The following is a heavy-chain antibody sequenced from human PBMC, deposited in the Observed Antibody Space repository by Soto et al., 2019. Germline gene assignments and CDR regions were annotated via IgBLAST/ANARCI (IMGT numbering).Heavy chain of an antibody. CDR2: ISSSGSTI. Sequence: EVQLVESGGGVVQPGGSLRLSCAASGFTFSSYEMNWVRQAPGKGLEWVSYISSSGSTIYYADSVKGRFTISRDNAKNSLYLQMNSLRAEDTAVYYCARVKAVAGTPFDYWGQGTLVTVSS. D-gene: IGHD6-19*01. CDR3: ARVKAVAGTPFDY. CDR1: GFTFSSYE. V-gene: IGHV3-48*03. J-gene: IGHJ4*02.